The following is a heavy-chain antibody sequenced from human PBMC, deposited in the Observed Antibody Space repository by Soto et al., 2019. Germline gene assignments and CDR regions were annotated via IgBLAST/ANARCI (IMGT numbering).Heavy chain of an antibody. CDR2: IYYSGST. V-gene: IGHV4-39*01. D-gene: IGHD1-7*01. Sequence: QLQLQESGPGLVKPSETLSLTCTVSGGSISSSSYYWGWIRQPPGKGLEWIGSIYYSGSTYYNPSLKSRVTISVDTSKNQFSLKLSSVTAADTAVYYCARRSGGNSFPFDSWGQGTLVTVSS. CDR3: ARRSGGNSFPFDS. CDR1: GGSISSSSYY. J-gene: IGHJ5*01.